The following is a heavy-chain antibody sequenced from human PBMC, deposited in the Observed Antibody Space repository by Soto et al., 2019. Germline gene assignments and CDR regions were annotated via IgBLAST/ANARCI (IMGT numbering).Heavy chain of an antibody. V-gene: IGHV3-9*01. CDR2: INWNSGSI. J-gene: IGHJ1*01. CDR1: GFTFDDYA. CDR3: VKDESINWYSGHFRH. Sequence: GGSLRLSCAASGFTFDDYAMHWVRQVPWKGLEWVSGINWNSGSIGYGDSVKGRFAISRDNAKNSLHLQMNSLSAEDTAFYYCVKDESINWYSGHFRHWGQGTLVTVSS. D-gene: IGHD6-13*01.